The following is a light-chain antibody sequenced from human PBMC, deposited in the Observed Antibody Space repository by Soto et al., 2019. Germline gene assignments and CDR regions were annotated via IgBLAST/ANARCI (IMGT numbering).Light chain of an antibody. J-gene: IGKJ4*01. CDR1: QSVSSY. CDR2: DAS. CDR3: PQRSNLLT. Sequence: EIVLTQSPATLSLSPGERATLSCRASQSVSSYLAWYQQKPGQAPRLLIYDASNRATGIPARFSGSGSGTDFTLTISSLEPEVFAVYDSPQRSNLLTFGGRTKVDIK. V-gene: IGKV3-11*01.